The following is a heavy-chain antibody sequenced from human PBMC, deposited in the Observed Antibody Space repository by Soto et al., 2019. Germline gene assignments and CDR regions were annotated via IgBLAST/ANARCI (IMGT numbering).Heavy chain of an antibody. D-gene: IGHD6-13*01. Sequence: SETLSLTCTVAGGSISSYCWSWIRQPPGKGLEWIGYIYYSGSTNYNPSLKSRVTISRDNSKNTLYLQMNSLRAEDTAVYYCARGRYSSSWLDYWGQGTLVTVS. CDR1: GGSISSYC. CDR3: ARGRYSSSWLDY. J-gene: IGHJ4*02. V-gene: IGHV4-59*12. CDR2: IYYSGST.